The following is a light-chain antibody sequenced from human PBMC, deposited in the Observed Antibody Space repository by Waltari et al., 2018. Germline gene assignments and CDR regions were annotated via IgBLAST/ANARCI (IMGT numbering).Light chain of an antibody. CDR1: SRDVGASNH. Sequence: QSALTQPASVSGSPGQSITISCTGTSRDVGASNHVSWYQQHPGKAPKPMIYDVNNRPSGVSNRFSGSKSGNTASLTISGLQAEDEADYYCSSYTSSRTRVFGGGTKLTVL. V-gene: IGLV2-14*01. CDR2: DVN. CDR3: SSYTSSRTRV. J-gene: IGLJ3*02.